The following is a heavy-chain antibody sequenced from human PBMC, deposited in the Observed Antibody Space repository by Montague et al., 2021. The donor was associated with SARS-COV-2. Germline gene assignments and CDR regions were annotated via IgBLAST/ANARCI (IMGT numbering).Heavy chain of an antibody. D-gene: IGHD3-16*01. Sequence: SETLSLTCSISGVSITSYYWSWVRQPAGKGLEWIGHIYASGSTKXSPSLKSRVRLSIDNPKNQFSLKLESLTAADTAVYYCVRDGGNWYYFGYWGQGALVTVSS. CDR1: GVSITSYY. CDR2: IYASGST. CDR3: VRDGGNWYYFGY. J-gene: IGHJ4*02. V-gene: IGHV4-4*07.